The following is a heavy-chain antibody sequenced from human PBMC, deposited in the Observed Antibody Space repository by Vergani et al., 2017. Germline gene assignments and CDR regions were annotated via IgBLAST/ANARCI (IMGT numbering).Heavy chain of an antibody. CDR2: LSASDRRT. CDR3: ARHSSGYS. Sequence: EVQLLESGGDLVQPGGSLRLSCAASGFTFIMHAMSWVRQAPGKGLEWVSTLSASDRRTHYADSVKGRFTISRDNAKNLLYLQMNSLRGDDTGIYYCARHSSGYSWGQGALVTVSS. CDR1: GFTFIMHA. D-gene: IGHD3-22*01. V-gene: IGHV3-23*01. J-gene: IGHJ5*02.